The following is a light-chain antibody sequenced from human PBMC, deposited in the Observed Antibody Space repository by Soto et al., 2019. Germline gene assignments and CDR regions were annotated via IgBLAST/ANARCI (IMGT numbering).Light chain of an antibody. Sequence: DIQMTQSPSTLSASVGDRVTITCRASQTINSKLAWYQKKPGKAPKLLIYDGHTLESGVPPRFSGSGSGTEFTLSIGSLQPEDFATYFCQQANSFPITFGQGTRLEIK. CDR3: QQANSFPIT. CDR2: DGH. CDR1: QTINSK. J-gene: IGKJ5*01. V-gene: IGKV1-5*01.